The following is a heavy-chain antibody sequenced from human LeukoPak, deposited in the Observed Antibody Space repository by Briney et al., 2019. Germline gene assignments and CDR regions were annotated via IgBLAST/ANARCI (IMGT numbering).Heavy chain of an antibody. CDR2: INHSGST. CDR3: ARARRADIVATTDY. D-gene: IGHD5-12*01. CDR1: GGSFSGYY. J-gene: IGHJ4*02. V-gene: IGHV4-34*01. Sequence: SETLSLTCAVYGGSFSGYYWNWIRQPPGKGLEWIGEINHSGSTNYNPSLKSRVTISVDTSKNQFSLKLSSVTAADTAVYYCARARRADIVATTDYWGQGTLVTVSS.